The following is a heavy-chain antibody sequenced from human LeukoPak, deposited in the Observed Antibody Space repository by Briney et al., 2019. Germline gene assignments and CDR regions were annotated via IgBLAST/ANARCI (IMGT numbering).Heavy chain of an antibody. V-gene: IGHV4-38-2*02. CDR2: MYHTGST. CDR3: ARLGRLWFGELAHYYYMDV. J-gene: IGHJ6*03. CDR1: GYSMSSGYY. D-gene: IGHD3-10*01. Sequence: SETLSLTCTVSGYSMSSGYYWGWIRQPPERGLEWIGSMYHTGSTYYNPSLKSRVTISVDTSKNQFSLKLSSVTAADTAVYYCARLGRLWFGELAHYYYMDVWGKGTTVTISS.